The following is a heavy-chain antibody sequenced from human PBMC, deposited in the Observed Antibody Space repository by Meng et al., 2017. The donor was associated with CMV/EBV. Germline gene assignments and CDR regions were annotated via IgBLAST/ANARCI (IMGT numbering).Heavy chain of an antibody. CDR3: ARVTRSITMIVVDLNGFDP. CDR1: GYSISSGYY. J-gene: IGHJ5*02. D-gene: IGHD3-22*01. Sequence: GSLRLSCTVPGYSISSGYYCGWIRQPPGKGLEWIGSIYHSGCTYYNPSLKSRVTIAVDTSKNQFSLKLSSVTAADTAVYYCARVTRSITMIVVDLNGFDPWGQGTLVTVSS. V-gene: IGHV4-38-2*02. CDR2: IYHSGCT.